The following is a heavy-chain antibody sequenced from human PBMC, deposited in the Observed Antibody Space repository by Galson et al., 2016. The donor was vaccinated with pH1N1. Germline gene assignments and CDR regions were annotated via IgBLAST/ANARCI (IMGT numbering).Heavy chain of an antibody. Sequence: SVKVSCKASGYTFTKYYMHWVRQAPGQGLEWMGIINPSGGTTVYAQKFQGRVTLTSDTYTSTAYMELSSPTSEDSAVYYCAGAGLGAYEFDSWGQGTLVTVSS. J-gene: IGHJ4*02. CDR1: GYTFTKYY. D-gene: IGHD4-17*01. V-gene: IGHV1-46*01. CDR3: AGAGLGAYEFDS. CDR2: INPSGGTT.